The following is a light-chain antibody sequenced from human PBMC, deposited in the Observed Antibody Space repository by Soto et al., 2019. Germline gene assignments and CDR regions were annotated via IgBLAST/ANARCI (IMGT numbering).Light chain of an antibody. Sequence: QSALTQPASVSGSPGQSITISCTGTSSDVGGYNYVSWYQQHPGKAPKLMIYXXXNXXXXXSXXXXGSKSGNTASLTISGXXXXXXXXXXCSSYTSSSTPYVFGTGTKVTVL. CDR3: SSYTSSSTPYV. CDR1: SSDVGGYNY. J-gene: IGLJ1*01. CDR2: XXX. V-gene: IGLV2-14*01.